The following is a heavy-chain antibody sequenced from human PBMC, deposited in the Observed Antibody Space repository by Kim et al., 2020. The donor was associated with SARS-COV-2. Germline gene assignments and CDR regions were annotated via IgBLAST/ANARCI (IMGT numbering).Heavy chain of an antibody. Sequence: GGSLRLSCAASGFTFSSYSMNWVRQAPGKGLEWVSSISSSSSYIYYADSVKGRFTISRDSAENSLYLQMNSLRAEDTAVYYCARESSWLGFFYYWGQGTLGTVSS. CDR2: ISSSSSYI. CDR3: ARESSWLGFFYY. J-gene: IGHJ4*02. CDR1: GFTFSSYS. D-gene: IGHD6-19*01. V-gene: IGHV3-21*01.